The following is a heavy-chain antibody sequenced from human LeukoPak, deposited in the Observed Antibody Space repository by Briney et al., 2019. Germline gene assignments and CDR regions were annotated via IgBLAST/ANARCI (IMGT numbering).Heavy chain of an antibody. CDR1: HESLNGYY. CDR3: ASGVWSRRFAP. CDR2: MNDRGRT. J-gene: IGHJ5*02. D-gene: IGHD1-14*01. Sequence: SETLSLTCAVYHESLNGYYWSWIRQPPGKGLEGIGEMNDRGRTTYNPSLEGRATISAETSKNQFSLKLTSVTAADTAVYYCASGVWSRRFAPWGQGTPVIVSS. V-gene: IGHV4-34*01.